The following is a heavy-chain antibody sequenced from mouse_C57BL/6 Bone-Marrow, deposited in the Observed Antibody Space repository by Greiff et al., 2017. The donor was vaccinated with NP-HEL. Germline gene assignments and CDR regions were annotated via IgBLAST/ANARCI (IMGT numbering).Heavy chain of an antibody. V-gene: IGHV1-82*01. CDR1: GYAFSSSW. CDR2: IYPGDGDT. D-gene: IGHD1-1*01. CDR3: AIVADDY. Sequence: LQESGPELVKPGASVKISCKASGYAFSSSWMNWVKQRPGKGLEWIGRIYPGDGDTNYNGKFKGKATLTADKSSSTAYMQLSSLTSEDSAVYFCAIVADDYWGQGTTLTVSS. J-gene: IGHJ2*01.